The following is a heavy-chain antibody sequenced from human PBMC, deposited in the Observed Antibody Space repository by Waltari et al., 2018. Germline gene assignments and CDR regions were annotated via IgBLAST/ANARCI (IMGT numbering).Heavy chain of an antibody. D-gene: IGHD6-13*01. J-gene: IGHJ4*02. CDR1: TCGFS. CDR3: ARGPLIAAAVY. Sequence: TCGFSSCWWQLPGKGLEWIGSIYHSGSTYYNPSLKSRVTISVDTSKNQFSLKLSSVTAADTAVYYCARGPLIAAAVYWGQGTLVTVSS. V-gene: IGHV4-38-2*01. CDR2: IYHSGST.